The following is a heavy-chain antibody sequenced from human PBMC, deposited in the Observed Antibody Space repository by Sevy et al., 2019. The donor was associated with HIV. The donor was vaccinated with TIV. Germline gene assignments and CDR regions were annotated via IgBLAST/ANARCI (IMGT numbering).Heavy chain of an antibody. CDR1: GGSVSSGSYY. CDR3: ARGGLLPDY. CDR2: IYYSGST. V-gene: IGHV4-61*01. J-gene: IGHJ4*02. Sequence: SETLSLTCTVSGGSVSSGSYYWSWIRQPPGKGLEWIGYIYYSGSTNYNPSLKGRVTISVDTSKNQFSLKLSSVTAADTAVYYCARGGLLPDYWGQRTLVTISS. D-gene: IGHD2-21*02.